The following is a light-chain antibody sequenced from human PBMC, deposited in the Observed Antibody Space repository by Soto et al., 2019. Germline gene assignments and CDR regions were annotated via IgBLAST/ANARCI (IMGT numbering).Light chain of an antibody. J-gene: IGKJ2*01. CDR1: QSISSW. V-gene: IGKV1-5*01. CDR2: DAS. Sequence: DIQMTQSPSTLSASVGDRVTISCRASQSISSWLAWYQQKPGMTPKLLIYDASRLESEVPSRFICSGSGTEFTLTISSLQPDDVATCYCQQYNDSVNSFGQGTKLEMK. CDR3: QQYNDSVNS.